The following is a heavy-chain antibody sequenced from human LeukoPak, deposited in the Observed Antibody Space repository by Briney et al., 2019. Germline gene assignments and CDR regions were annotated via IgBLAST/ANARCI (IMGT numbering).Heavy chain of an antibody. CDR1: GFTFSSSA. V-gene: IGHV3-23*01. Sequence: PGGSLRLSCAASGFTFSSSAMNWVRQAPGQGLEWVSTISGSGASTYYADSVKGRFTLSRDNSNNTLYLQMNSLRAEDTAVYCCAKGASVDSSWIYYYGMDVWGQGTTVTVSS. J-gene: IGHJ6*02. CDR3: AKGASVDSSWIYYYGMDV. D-gene: IGHD6-13*01. CDR2: ISGSGAST.